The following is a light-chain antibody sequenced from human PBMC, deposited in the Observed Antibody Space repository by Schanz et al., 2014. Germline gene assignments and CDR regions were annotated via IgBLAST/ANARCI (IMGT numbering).Light chain of an antibody. CDR2: EVS. J-gene: IGLJ1*01. Sequence: QSVLTQPASVSGSPGQSITISCTGTSSDVGGYNYVSWYQQHPGKAPKLMIYEVSERPSGVPDRFSGSKSGNTASLTVSGLQAEDEADYYCSSYADSSTLFGPGTKLTVL. CDR3: SSYADSSTL. V-gene: IGLV2-14*01. CDR1: SSDVGGYNY.